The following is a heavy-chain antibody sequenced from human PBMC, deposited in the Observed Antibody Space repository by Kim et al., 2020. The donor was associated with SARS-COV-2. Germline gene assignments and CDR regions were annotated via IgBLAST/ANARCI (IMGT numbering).Heavy chain of an antibody. CDR3: ARNLSVYCGSDCNSGFFQH. CDR2: ISSSSTYI. D-gene: IGHD2-21*02. V-gene: IGHV3-21*01. CDR1: GFTFSSYT. Sequence: GGSLRLSCVASGFTFSSYTINWVRQAPGKGLEWISSISSSSTYINYADSVKGRFTISRDNAKNSLYLQMNSLRVEDTAVYYCARNLSVYCGSDCNSGFFQHWGQGTLVTVSS. J-gene: IGHJ1*01.